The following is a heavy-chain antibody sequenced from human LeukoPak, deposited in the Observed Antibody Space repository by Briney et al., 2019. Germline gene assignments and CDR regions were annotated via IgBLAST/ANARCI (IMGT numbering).Heavy chain of an antibody. CDR1: GFTFSSYA. J-gene: IGHJ6*04. CDR2: ISYDGSNK. V-gene: IGHV3-30*04. Sequence: GRSLRLSCAASGFTFSSYAMHWVRQAPGKGLEWVAVISYDGSNKYYADSVKGRFTISRDNSKNTLYLQMNSLRAEDTAVYYCARSYQDYYYYYGMDVWGKGTTVTVSS. D-gene: IGHD5-18*01. CDR3: ARSYQDYYYYYGMDV.